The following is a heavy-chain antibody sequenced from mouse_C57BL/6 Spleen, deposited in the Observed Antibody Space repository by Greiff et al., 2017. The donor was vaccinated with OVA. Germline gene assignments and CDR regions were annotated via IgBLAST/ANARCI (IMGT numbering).Heavy chain of an antibody. CDR2: IYPGDGDT. V-gene: IGHV1-82*01. CDR3: ARERIYDGYPWFAY. J-gene: IGHJ3*01. CDR1: GYAFSSSW. Sequence: VQLQQSGPELVKPGASVKISCKASGYAFSSSWMNWVKQRPGKGLEWIGRIYPGDGDTNYNGQFKGKATMTADKSSSTAYMQLSSLTSEDSAVYFCARERIYDGYPWFAYWGQGTLVTVSA. D-gene: IGHD2-3*01.